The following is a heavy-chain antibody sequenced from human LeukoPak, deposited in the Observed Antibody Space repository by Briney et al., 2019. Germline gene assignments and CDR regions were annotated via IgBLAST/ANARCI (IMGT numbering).Heavy chain of an antibody. Sequence: ASVKVSCNASGYTFTSYGISWVRQAPGQGLEWMGWISAYNGNTNYAQKLQGRVTMTTDTSTSTAYMELRSLRSDDTAVYYCASDRSPVVPAAYEYYFDYWGQGTLVTVSS. CDR1: GYTFTSYG. CDR2: ISAYNGNT. J-gene: IGHJ4*02. CDR3: ASDRSPVVPAAYEYYFDY. D-gene: IGHD2-2*01. V-gene: IGHV1-18*01.